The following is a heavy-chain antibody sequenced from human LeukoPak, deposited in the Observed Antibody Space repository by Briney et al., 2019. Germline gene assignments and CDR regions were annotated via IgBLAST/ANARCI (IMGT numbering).Heavy chain of an antibody. V-gene: IGHV3-53*01. CDR3: ARAGYSRDYFDY. CDR2: IYSGGST. D-gene: IGHD6-13*01. CDR1: GFTVSSNY. Sequence: GGSLRLSCAASGFTVSSNYMSWVRQAPGKGLEWVSVIYSGGSTYYADSVKDRFTISRDNSKNTLYLQMNSLRAEDTAVYYCARAGYSRDYFDYWGQGTLVTVSS. J-gene: IGHJ4*02.